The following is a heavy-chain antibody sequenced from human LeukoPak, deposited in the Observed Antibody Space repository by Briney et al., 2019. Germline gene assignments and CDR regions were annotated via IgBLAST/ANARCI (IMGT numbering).Heavy chain of an antibody. CDR2: ISRSSSTI. CDR1: GFTFGDYP. V-gene: IGHV3-48*01. J-gene: IGHJ4*02. CDR3: AKALGYGYGNFDY. Sequence: PGGSLRLSCAASGFTFGDYPMNWVRQAPGKGLQWVSYISRSSSTIYYADSVKGRFTISRDNSKNTLYLQMNSLRAEDTAVYYCAKALGYGYGNFDYWGQGTLVTVSS. D-gene: IGHD5-18*01.